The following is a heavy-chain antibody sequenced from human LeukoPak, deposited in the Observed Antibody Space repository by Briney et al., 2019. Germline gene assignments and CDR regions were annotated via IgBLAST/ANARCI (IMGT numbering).Heavy chain of an antibody. CDR2: IYYSGST. CDR3: ARGHDYGDYGY. D-gene: IGHD4-17*01. J-gene: IGHJ4*02. Sequence: SETLSLTCTVSGGSISSYYWSWIRQPPGKGLEWIGYIYYSGSTNYNPSLKSRVTISVDTSKNQFSLKLSSVTAADTAVYYCARGHDYGDYGYWGKGTLVTVSS. V-gene: IGHV4-59*01. CDR1: GGSISSYY.